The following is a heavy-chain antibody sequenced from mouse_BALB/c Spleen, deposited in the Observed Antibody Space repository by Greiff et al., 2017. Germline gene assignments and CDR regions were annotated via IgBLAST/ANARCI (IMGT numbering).Heavy chain of an antibody. V-gene: IGHV7-3*02. J-gene: IGHJ2*01. CDR3: AREKGY. CDR2: IRNKANGYTT. CDR1: GFTFTDYY. Sequence: EVMLVESGGGLVQPGGSLRLSCAPSGFTFTDYYMSWVRQAPGKALEWLGFIRNKANGYTTEYSASVKGRFTISRDNSQSILYLQMNTLRAEDSATYYCAREKGYWGQGTTLTVSS.